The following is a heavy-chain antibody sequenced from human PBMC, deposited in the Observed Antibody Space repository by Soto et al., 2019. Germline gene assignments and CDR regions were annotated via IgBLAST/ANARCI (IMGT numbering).Heavy chain of an antibody. CDR2: INAYNGNT. J-gene: IGHJ6*02. CDR3: AMVDVYDTPGPRDV. Sequence: QVQLVQSGAEVKNPGASVKVSCKASGYSFTRYGIGWARQAPGQGLEWMGWINAYNGNTNYAQNLQGRLTLTTDTSTTTAYVKLRSQRSNDTAIYYCAMVDVYDTPGPRDVWGQGNTVTVSS. D-gene: IGHD3-9*01. V-gene: IGHV1-18*01. CDR1: GYSFTRYG.